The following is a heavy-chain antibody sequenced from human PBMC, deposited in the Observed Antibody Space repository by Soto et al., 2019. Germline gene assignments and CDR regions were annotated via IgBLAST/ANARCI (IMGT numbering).Heavy chain of an antibody. Sequence: SETLSLTCTVSGGSISSSSYYWGWIRQPPGKGLEWIGSIYYSGSTYYNPSLKSRVTISVDTSKNQFSLKLSSVTAADTAVYYCARRELYSSSSQYNWFDPWGQGTLVTVSS. J-gene: IGHJ5*02. CDR1: GGSISSSSYY. CDR3: ARRELYSSSSQYNWFDP. D-gene: IGHD6-6*01. CDR2: IYYSGST. V-gene: IGHV4-39*01.